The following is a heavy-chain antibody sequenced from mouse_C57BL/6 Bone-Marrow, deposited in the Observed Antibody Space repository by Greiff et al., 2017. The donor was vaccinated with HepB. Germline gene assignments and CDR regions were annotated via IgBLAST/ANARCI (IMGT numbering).Heavy chain of an antibody. Sequence: VHVKQSGAELVRPGASVKLSCTASGFNIKDDYMHWVKQRPEQGLEWIGWIDPENGDTEYASKFQGKATITADTSSTTAYLQLSSLTSEDTAVYYCTTSYGSSSAYWGQGTLVTVSA. CDR1: GFNIKDDY. CDR2: IDPENGDT. D-gene: IGHD1-1*01. CDR3: TTSYGSSSAY. J-gene: IGHJ3*01. V-gene: IGHV14-4*01.